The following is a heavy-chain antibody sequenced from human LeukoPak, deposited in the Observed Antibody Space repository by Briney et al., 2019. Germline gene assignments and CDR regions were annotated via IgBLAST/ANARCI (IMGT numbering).Heavy chain of an antibody. Sequence: PGGSLRLSCAASGFTFSSYAMSWVRQALGKGLEWVSAISGSGGSTYYADTVKGRFTISRDNSKNTLYLQMNSLRAEDTAVYYCAKGFDFWSGYEYYYYYYMDVWGKGTTVTVSS. CDR1: GFTFSSYA. D-gene: IGHD3-3*01. CDR2: ISGSGGST. V-gene: IGHV3-23*01. CDR3: AKGFDFWSGYEYYYYYYMDV. J-gene: IGHJ6*03.